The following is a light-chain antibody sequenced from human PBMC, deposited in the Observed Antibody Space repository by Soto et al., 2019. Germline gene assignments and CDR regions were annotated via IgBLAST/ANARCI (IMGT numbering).Light chain of an antibody. CDR1: QRISGF. CDR3: QQSYSTPYT. V-gene: IGKV1-39*01. Sequence: DIPMTQSPSSLSTSVGDRVTISCRASQRISGFLNWYQQKPEKAPKLLIYAASTLQSGVPSRFSGSGSGTDFTLTINTLQPEDFATYYCQQSYSTPYTFGQGTKLEI. J-gene: IGKJ2*01. CDR2: AAS.